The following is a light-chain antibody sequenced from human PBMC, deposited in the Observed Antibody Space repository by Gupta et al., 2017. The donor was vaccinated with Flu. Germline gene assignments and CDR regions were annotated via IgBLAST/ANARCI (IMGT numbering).Light chain of an antibody. CDR1: QSISSW. Sequence: DLHMPQSPSTLSASVGDRVTITCRASQSISSWLGWYQQKPGKAPKLLIYKASSLESGVPSRFSGSGSGTEFTLTISSLQPDDFATYYCQQYNSYSWTFGQGTKVEIK. CDR2: KAS. V-gene: IGKV1-5*03. CDR3: QQYNSYSWT. J-gene: IGKJ1*01.